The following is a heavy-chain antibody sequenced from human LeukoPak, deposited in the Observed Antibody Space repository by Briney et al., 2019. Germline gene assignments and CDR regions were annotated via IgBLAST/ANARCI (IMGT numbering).Heavy chain of an antibody. V-gene: IGHV1-69*13. J-gene: IGHJ4*02. D-gene: IGHD5-18*01. CDR2: IIPIFGTA. CDR1: GGTFSSYA. CDR3: AREGLDTAMVTFDY. Sequence: GASVNVSCKASGGTFSSYAISWVRQAPGQGLEWMGGIIPIFGTANYAQKFQGRVTITADESTSTAYMELSSLRSEDTAVYCCAREGLDTAMVTFDYWGQGTLVTVSS.